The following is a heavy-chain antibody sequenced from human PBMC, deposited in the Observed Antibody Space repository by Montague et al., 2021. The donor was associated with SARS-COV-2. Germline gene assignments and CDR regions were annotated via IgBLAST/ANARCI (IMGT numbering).Heavy chain of an antibody. Sequence: PALVKPTQTLTLTCTFSGFSLSTSGVGVGWIRQPPGKALEWLALIYWDDDKRYSPSLKSRLTITKDTSKNQVVLTMTSMYPVDTATYYCAHRRGLLLSDAFDIWGQGTMVTVSS. CDR3: AHRRGLLLSDAFDI. D-gene: IGHD1-26*01. CDR1: GFSLSTSGVG. J-gene: IGHJ3*02. CDR2: IYWDDDK. V-gene: IGHV2-5*02.